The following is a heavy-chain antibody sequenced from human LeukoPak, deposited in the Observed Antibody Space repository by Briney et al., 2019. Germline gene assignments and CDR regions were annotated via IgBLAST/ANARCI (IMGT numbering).Heavy chain of an antibody. D-gene: IGHD3-22*01. CDR2: INPTTGGT. CDR1: GYTFTDYY. J-gene: IGHJ4*02. CDR3: ASDRVVADY. Sequence: ASVKVSCKASGYTFTDYYIHWVRQAPGQGFEWMGWINPTTGGTKYARKFQGRVTLTRDTSITAVYMELSRLRSDDTAVYYCASDRVVADYCGQGTLVTVSS. V-gene: IGHV1-2*02.